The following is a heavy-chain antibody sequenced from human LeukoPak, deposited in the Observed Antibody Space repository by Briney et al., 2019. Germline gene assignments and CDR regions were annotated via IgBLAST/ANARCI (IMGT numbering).Heavy chain of an antibody. J-gene: IGHJ4*02. V-gene: IGHV4-39*07. CDR3: AREVGEDYYDSSGTPFDY. D-gene: IGHD3-22*01. Sequence: SETLSLTCTVSRGSISSSNYYWGWIRHPPGKGLEWIGSIYYSGSTYYNPSLKSRVTISVDTSKNQFSLKLSSVTAADTAVYYCAREVGEDYYDSSGTPFDYWGQGTLVTVSS. CDR1: RGSISSSNYY. CDR2: IYYSGST.